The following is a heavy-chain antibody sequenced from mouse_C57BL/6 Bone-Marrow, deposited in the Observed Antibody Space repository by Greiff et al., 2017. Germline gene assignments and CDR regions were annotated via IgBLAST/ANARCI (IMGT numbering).Heavy chain of an antibody. CDR1: GFTFSSYA. CDR2: ISSGGDNI. Sequence: EVQLVESGEGLVKPGGSLKLSCAASGFTFSSYAMSWVRQTPEKRLEWVAYISSGGDNIYYADTVKGRFTISRDNARNTLYLQMSSLKSEDTAMYYCTRSSFITTAFYAMDYWGQGTSVTVSS. V-gene: IGHV5-9-1*02. J-gene: IGHJ4*01. CDR3: TRSSFITTAFYAMDY. D-gene: IGHD1-1*01.